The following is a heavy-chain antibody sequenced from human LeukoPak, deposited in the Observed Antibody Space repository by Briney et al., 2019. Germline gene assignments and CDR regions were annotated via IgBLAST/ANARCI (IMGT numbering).Heavy chain of an antibody. CDR3: ARGGVRYGDYPFDY. V-gene: IGHV3-48*01. J-gene: IGHJ4*02. D-gene: IGHD4-17*01. CDR1: GFTFSSYS. CDR2: ISSSSSTI. Sequence: GGSLRLSCAASGFTFSSYSMNWVRQAPGKGLEWVSYISSSSSTIYYADSVKGRFTISRDNAKNSLYLQMNSLRAEDTAVYYCARGGVRYGDYPFDYWGQGTLVTVSS.